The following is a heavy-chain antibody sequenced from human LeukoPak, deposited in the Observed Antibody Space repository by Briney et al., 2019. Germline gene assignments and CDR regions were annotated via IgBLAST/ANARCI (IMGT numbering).Heavy chain of an antibody. J-gene: IGHJ4*02. CDR2: IYTSGST. CDR1: GGSISSYY. Sequence: SETLSLTCTVSGGSISSYYWSWIRQPPGKGLEWIGRIYTSGSTNYNPSLKSRLTMSVDTSKNQFSLRLSSVAAADTAVYYCAREGGVATTNWGQGTLVTVSS. D-gene: IGHD5-12*01. V-gene: IGHV4-4*07. CDR3: AREGGVATTN.